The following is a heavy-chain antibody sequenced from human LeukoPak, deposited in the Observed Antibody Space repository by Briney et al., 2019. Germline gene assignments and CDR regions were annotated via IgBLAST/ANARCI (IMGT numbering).Heavy chain of an antibody. J-gene: IGHJ4*02. CDR2: FDPEDGET. D-gene: IGHD2-2*01. CDR3: ATDTIVVVPAATNFDY. Sequence: ASVKVSCKVSGYTLTELSMHWVRQAPGKGLEWMGGFDPEDGETIYAQKFQGRVTMTEDTSTDTAYMELSSLRSEDTAVYYCATDTIVVVPAATNFDYWGQGTLVTVSS. V-gene: IGHV1-24*01. CDR1: GYTLTELS.